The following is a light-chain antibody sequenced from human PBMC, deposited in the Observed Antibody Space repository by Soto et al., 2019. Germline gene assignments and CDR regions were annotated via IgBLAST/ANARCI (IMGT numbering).Light chain of an antibody. CDR2: GAS. CDR3: QQYSSSSVT. Sequence: DIQMTQSPSTPASVGDRVTITCRASQSISRWLAWYQQKQGKAPKLLIYGASSLESGVPSRFSGSGSGTEFTLTISSLLPDDFATYYCQQYSSSSVTFGGGTKVEI. V-gene: IGKV1-5*03. J-gene: IGKJ4*01. CDR1: QSISRW.